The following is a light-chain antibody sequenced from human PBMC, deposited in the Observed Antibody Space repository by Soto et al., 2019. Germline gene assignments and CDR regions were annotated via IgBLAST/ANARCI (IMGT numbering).Light chain of an antibody. J-gene: IGKJ1*01. V-gene: IGKV1-5*03. CDR3: QQYDSYWT. CDR1: QSISSW. Sequence: DIQMTQSPSTLSASVGDRVTITCRASQSISSWLAWYQQKPGKAPKLLIYKASSLQSGVPSRFSGSGSATEFTLTICSLQPDDFATYYCQQYDSYWTFGQGNKVEIK. CDR2: KAS.